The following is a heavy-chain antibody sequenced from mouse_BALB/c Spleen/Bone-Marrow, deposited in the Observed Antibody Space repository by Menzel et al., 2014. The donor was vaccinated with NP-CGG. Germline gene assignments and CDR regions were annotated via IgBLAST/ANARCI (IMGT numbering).Heavy chain of an antibody. D-gene: IGHD2-4*01. CDR3: ARYDYGWYFSV. J-gene: IGHJ1*01. V-gene: IGHV14-3*02. CDR1: GFNIKDIY. CDR2: IDPANGNT. Sequence: VQLKHSGAELVKPGASVKLSCTASGFNIKDIYMHWVKQRPEQGLEWIGRIDPANGNTKYDPKFQGKATITADTSSNTANLQLSSLTSEDTAVYYCARYDYGWYFSVWGAGTTVTVSS.